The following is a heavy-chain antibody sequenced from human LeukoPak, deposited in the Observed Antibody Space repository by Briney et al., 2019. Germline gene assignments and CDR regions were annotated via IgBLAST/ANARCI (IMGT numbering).Heavy chain of an antibody. CDR1: GFTFSSYA. J-gene: IGHJ6*03. CDR3: ARGPRFLDPLGQYYYYMDV. V-gene: IGHV3-30-3*01. CDR2: ISYDGSNK. D-gene: IGHD3-3*01. Sequence: PGRSLRLSCAASGFTFSSYAMHWVRQAPGKGLEWVAVISYDGSNKYYADSVKGRFTISRDNSKNTLYLQMNSLRAEDTAVYYCARGPRFLDPLGQYYYYMDVWGKGTTVTVSS.